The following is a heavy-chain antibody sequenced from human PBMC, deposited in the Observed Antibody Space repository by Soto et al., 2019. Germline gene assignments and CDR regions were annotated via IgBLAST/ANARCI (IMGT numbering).Heavy chain of an antibody. Sequence: QVQLEQSGAEVKKPGSSVKVSCKASGGTLSDHGVAWLRQAPGQGLEWMGGTIPVFNTAKYAQKLHGRVTVTSDKFTKIADLELSSLKSEATAFYFCARGVYGSGNYYTGPSSFDIWGQGTMVIVSS. J-gene: IGHJ3*02. CDR3: ARGVYGSGNYYTGPSSFDI. CDR1: GGTLSDHG. CDR2: TIPVFNTA. D-gene: IGHD3-10*01. V-gene: IGHV1-69*06.